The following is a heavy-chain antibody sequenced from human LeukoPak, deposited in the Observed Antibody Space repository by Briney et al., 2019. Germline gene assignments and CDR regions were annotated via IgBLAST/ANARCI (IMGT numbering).Heavy chain of an antibody. CDR1: GFTFGSYG. CDR2: IWYDGSNK. CDR3: ARDSELLWFGELSD. D-gene: IGHD3-10*01. J-gene: IGHJ4*02. Sequence: PGGSLRLSCAASGFTFGSYGMHWVRQAPGKGLEWVAVIWYDGSNKYYADSVKGRFTISRDNSKNTLYLQMNSLRAEDTAVYYCARDSELLWFGELSDWGQGTLVTVSS. V-gene: IGHV3-33*01.